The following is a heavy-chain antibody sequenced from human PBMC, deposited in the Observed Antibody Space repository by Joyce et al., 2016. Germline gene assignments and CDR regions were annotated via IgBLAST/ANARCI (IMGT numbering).Heavy chain of an antibody. CDR3: TRGRIEYSKTFNAYDI. V-gene: IGHV1-69*04. CDR2: IIPIVGVA. CDR1: GGNFYDYT. J-gene: IGHJ3*02. D-gene: IGHD2/OR15-2a*01. Sequence: VQLVQSGAEVKKPGSSVKVSCKVSGGNFYDYTITWVRQAPGQGLECMWRIIPIVGVANYALKFRGRVALTADKSTATAYLELNSLRLDDTAMFFCTRGRIEYSKTFNAYDIWGQGTMVTVSS.